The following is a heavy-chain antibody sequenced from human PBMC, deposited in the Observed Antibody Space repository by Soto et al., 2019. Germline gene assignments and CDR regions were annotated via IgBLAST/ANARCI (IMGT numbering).Heavy chain of an antibody. CDR3: AHSIRGWYEPFDY. D-gene: IGHD6-19*01. Sequence: QITLKESGPTLVKPTQTLTLTCTFSGFSLSTSGMGVGWIRQPPGKALEWLALIYWSDNNYYSPSLKSRRTITKDTSNSRVVLKMTNMDPVDTATYYCAHSIRGWYEPFDYWGQGTLVTVSS. V-gene: IGHV2-5*01. CDR2: IYWSDNN. CDR1: GFSLSTSGMG. J-gene: IGHJ4*02.